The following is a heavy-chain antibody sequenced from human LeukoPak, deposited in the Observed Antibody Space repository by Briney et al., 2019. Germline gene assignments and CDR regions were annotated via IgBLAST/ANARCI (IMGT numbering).Heavy chain of an antibody. CDR2: INHSGST. D-gene: IGHD5-12*01. CDR1: GGSFSGYY. CDR3: ARGRYSGYVSHFDY. J-gene: IGHJ4*02. V-gene: IGHV4-34*01. Sequence: SETLSPTCAVYGGSFSGYYWSWIRQPPGKGLEWIGEINHSGSTNYNPSLKSRVTISVDTSKNQFSLKLSSVTAADTAVYYCARGRYSGYVSHFDYWGQGTLVTVSS.